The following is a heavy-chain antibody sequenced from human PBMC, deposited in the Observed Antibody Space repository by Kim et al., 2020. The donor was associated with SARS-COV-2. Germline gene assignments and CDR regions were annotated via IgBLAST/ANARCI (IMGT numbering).Heavy chain of an antibody. J-gene: IGHJ4*02. CDR1: GGSISSGGYY. CDR2: IYYSGST. V-gene: IGHV4-31*03. Sequence: SETLSLTCTVSGGSISSGGYYWSWIRQHPGKGLEWIGYIYYSGSTYYNPSLKSRVTISVDTSKNQFSLKLSSVTAADTAVYYCARAGFDLEWLLTMIDYWGQGTLVTVSS. D-gene: IGHD3-3*01. CDR3: ARAGFDLEWLLTMIDY.